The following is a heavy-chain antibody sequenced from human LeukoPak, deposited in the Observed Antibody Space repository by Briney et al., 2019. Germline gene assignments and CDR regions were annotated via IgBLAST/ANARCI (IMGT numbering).Heavy chain of an antibody. J-gene: IGHJ4*02. CDR3: AREFSTIAVAGISALNY. D-gene: IGHD6-19*01. Sequence: ASVKVSCKASGYTFTGYYMHWVRQAPGQGLEWTGWINPNSGGTNYAQKFQGRVTMTRDTSISTAYMELSRLRSDDTAVYYCAREFSTIAVAGISALNYWGQGTLVTVSS. V-gene: IGHV1-2*02. CDR2: INPNSGGT. CDR1: GYTFTGYY.